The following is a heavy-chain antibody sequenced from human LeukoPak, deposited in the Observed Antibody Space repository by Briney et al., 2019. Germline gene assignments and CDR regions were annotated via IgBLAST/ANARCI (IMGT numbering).Heavy chain of an antibody. CDR1: GFTFSSYA. D-gene: IGHD3-10*01. V-gene: IGHV3-23*01. J-gene: IGHJ6*03. CDR3: AKDAMYHGSGSYEDYYYYYMDV. Sequence: GGSLRLSCAASGFTFSSYAMSWVRQAPGKGLEWVSAISGSGGSTYYADSVKGRFTISRDNSKNTLYLQMNSLRAEDTAVYYCAKDAMYHGSGSYEDYYYYYMDVWGKGTTVTVSS. CDR2: ISGSGGST.